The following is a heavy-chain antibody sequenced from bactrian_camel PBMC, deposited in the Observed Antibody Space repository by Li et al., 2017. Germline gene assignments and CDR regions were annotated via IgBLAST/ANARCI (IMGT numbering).Heavy chain of an antibody. D-gene: IGHD6*01. CDR2: SNGNGGST. Sequence: VQLVESGGGLVQPGTSLRLSCVASGFTISSYDFAWVRQAPGKGLEWISTSNGNGGSTYYADSVKGRFTISKDNAKNTLYLQMNSLKPEDTAMYYCAAAPSGSVVAVLYPDYEYSYWGQGTQVTVS. CDR1: GFTISSYD. V-gene: IGHV3S40*01. CDR3: AAAPSGSVVAVLYPDYEYSY. J-gene: IGHJ4*01.